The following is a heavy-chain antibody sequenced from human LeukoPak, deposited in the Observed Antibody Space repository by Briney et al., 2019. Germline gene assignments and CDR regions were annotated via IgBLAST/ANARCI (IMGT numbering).Heavy chain of an antibody. CDR3: ARARYHLLSDY. CDR2: IKQGGNEK. J-gene: IGHJ4*02. D-gene: IGHD2-2*01. Sequence: GGSLRLSCAASGFTFNSYWMSWVRQVPGKGLEWVADIKQGGNEKYYVDSVKGRFTISRDNAKNSLYLQMNSLRAEDTAVYYCARARYHLLSDYWGQGTLVTVSS. CDR1: GFTFNSYW. V-gene: IGHV3-7*01.